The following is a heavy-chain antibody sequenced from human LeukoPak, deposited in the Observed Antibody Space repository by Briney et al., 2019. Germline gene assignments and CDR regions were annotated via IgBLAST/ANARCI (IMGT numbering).Heavy chain of an antibody. V-gene: IGHV5-51*01. CDR3: ARHVYYYGSGSASNYYYYMDV. J-gene: IGHJ6*03. Sequence: GESLKISCKGSGYSFTSNWIGWVRQMPGKGLEWMGIIYPGDSDTRYSPSFQGQVTISADKSISTAYLQWSSLKASDTAMYYCARHVYYYGSGSASNYYYYMDVWGKGTTVTISS. CDR1: GYSFTSNW. CDR2: IYPGDSDT. D-gene: IGHD3-10*01.